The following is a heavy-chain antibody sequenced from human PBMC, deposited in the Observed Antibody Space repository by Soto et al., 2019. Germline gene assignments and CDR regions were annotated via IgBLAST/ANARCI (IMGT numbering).Heavy chain of an antibody. V-gene: IGHV3-15*01. D-gene: IGHD3-22*01. Sequence: LRLSCAASGFTFSNAWMSWVRQAPGKGLEWVGRIKSKTDGGTTDYAAPVKGRFTISRDDSKNTLYLQMNSLKTEDTAVYYCTTDEIVNPPWAFDIWGQGTMVTVSS. CDR3: TTDEIVNPPWAFDI. J-gene: IGHJ3*02. CDR2: IKSKTDGGTT. CDR1: GFTFSNAW.